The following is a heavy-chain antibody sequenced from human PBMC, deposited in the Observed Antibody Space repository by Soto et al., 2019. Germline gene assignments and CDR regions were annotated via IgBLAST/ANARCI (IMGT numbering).Heavy chain of an antibody. D-gene: IGHD4-17*01. V-gene: IGHV4-39*02. J-gene: IGHJ4*02. CDR2: IYYRGTT. CDR1: GGSISSSSYY. CDR3: AKDYGDYQFDY. Sequence: QLQLQESGPGLVRPSETLSLTCTVSGGSISSSSYYWGWIRQPPGKGLEWIGNIYYRGTTYYNPSLKSRVTISVDTSKNQFSLKLASATAADTAVYYCAKDYGDYQFDYWGQGTLVTVSS.